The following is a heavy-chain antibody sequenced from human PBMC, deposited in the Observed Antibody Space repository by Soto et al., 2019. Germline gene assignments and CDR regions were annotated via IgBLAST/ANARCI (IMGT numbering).Heavy chain of an antibody. D-gene: IGHD3-22*01. CDR3: ARGAWDNSAYYFFDQ. V-gene: IGHV4-34*01. J-gene: IGHJ4*02. CDR2: INLNGYT. Sequence: SETLSLTCAVYGGSFSYYYWTGIRQSPGKGLEWIGEINLNGYTKYSPSLQSRVTLSVDTTRKQVSLRLRSVTAADTAVYYCARGAWDNSAYYFFDQWGQGTRVTVSS. CDR1: GGSFSYYY.